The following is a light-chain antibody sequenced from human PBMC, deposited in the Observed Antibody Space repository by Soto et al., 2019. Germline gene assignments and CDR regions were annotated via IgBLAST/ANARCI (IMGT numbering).Light chain of an antibody. J-gene: IGKJ4*01. CDR2: GAS. V-gene: IGKV3-20*01. Sequence: EIVLTQSPGTLSLSPGERATLSCRASQSVSGSYLAWYQQKPGQAPRLLIYGASSRATGIPDRFSGSGYGTDFTLTISRLEPEDFAMYYCRKYGRSPLTFGRGTKVEIK. CDR1: QSVSGSY. CDR3: RKYGRSPLT.